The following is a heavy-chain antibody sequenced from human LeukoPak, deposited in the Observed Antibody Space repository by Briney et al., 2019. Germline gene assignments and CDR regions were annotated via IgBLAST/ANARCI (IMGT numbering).Heavy chain of an antibody. D-gene: IGHD3-22*01. CDR3: ARAVAYYDSSGYPNWFDP. J-gene: IGHJ5*02. CDR1: GFTFSDYY. CDR2: ISSSGSTI. Sequence: GGSLRLSCAASGFTFSDYYMSWIRQAPGKGLEWVSYISSSGSTIYYADSVKGRFTISRDNAKNSLYLQMNSLRAEDTALYYCARAVAYYDSSGYPNWFDPWGQGTLVTVSS. V-gene: IGHV3-11*01.